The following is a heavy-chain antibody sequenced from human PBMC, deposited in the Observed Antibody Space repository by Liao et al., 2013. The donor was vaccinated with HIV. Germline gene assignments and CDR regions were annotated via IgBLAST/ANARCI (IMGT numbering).Heavy chain of an antibody. V-gene: IGHV4-34*12. CDR3: ARLRGYYPTWDQYLQY. D-gene: IGHD1-26*01. CDR2: IFHSETT. Sequence: QVQLQQWGAGLLKPSETLSLTCAVYGGSFSGYYWGWIRQPPGKGLEWIGYIFHSETTYLNPSLQSRVAISIDPSNNRVSMRLRSATAADTAVYYCARLRGYYPTWDQYLQYWDRGSLVTVSS. J-gene: IGHJ1*01. CDR1: GGSFSGYY.